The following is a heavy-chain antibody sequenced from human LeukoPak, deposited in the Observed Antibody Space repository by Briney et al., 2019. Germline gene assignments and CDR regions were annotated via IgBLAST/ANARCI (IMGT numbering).Heavy chain of an antibody. D-gene: IGHD6-19*01. CDR3: ARLLYSSGWYSSGWFDP. CDR1: GGSISSYY. Sequence: SETLSHTCTVSGGSISSYYWSWIRQPPGKGLEWIGYIYYSGSTNYNPSLKSRVTISVDTSKNQFSLKLSSVTAADTAVYYCARLLYSSGWYSSGWFDPWGRGTLVTVSS. CDR2: IYYSGST. J-gene: IGHJ5*02. V-gene: IGHV4-59*08.